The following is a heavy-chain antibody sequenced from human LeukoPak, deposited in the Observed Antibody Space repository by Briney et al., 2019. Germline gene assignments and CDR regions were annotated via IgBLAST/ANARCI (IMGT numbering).Heavy chain of an antibody. J-gene: IGHJ4*02. Sequence: SETLSLSCTASGFSISRYYRNWIRQPAGKGLEWIGRIYTSGSTNYNPSLKNRVTISLGTSNNKFSLTLSTVTTPEPAALYCASQMYDILTGPHYYFDYWGQGTLVTVSS. V-gene: IGHV4-4*07. CDR2: IYTSGST. D-gene: IGHD3-9*01. CDR3: ASQMYDILTGPHYYFDY. CDR1: GFSISRYY.